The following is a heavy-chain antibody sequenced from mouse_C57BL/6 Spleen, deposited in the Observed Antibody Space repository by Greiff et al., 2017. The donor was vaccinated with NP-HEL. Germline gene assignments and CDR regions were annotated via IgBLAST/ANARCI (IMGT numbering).Heavy chain of an antibody. J-gene: IGHJ4*01. Sequence: QVQLQQSGAELVRPGTSVKVSCKASGYAFTNYLIEWVKQRPGQGLEWIGVINPGSGGTNYNEKFKGKATLTADRSSSTAYMQLSSLTSEDSAVYFCARFNDGYYGAMDYWGQGTSVTVSS. CDR3: ARFNDGYYGAMDY. CDR2: INPGSGGT. V-gene: IGHV1-54*01. CDR1: GYAFTNYL. D-gene: IGHD2-3*01.